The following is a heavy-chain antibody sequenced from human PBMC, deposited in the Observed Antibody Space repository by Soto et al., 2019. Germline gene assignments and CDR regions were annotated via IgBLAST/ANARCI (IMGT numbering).Heavy chain of an antibody. CDR3: SIGSRSAETFDV. CDR1: GGTFSTYT. D-gene: IGHD2-2*01. Sequence: QVHLEQSGAEVKKPGSSVKVSCKAAGGTFSTYTLIWVRQAPGQGLEWMGRIIPMLTVTNSAQKFQGRVTLTADKSTITAFIELTSLTSDDTAVYYCSIGSRSAETFDVWGQGTMVTVSS. V-gene: IGHV1-69*02. CDR2: IIPMLTVT. J-gene: IGHJ3*01.